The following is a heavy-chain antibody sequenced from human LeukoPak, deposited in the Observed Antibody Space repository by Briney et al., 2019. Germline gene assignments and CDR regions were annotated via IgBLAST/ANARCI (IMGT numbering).Heavy chain of an antibody. Sequence: SETLSLTCAVYGGSFSGYYWSWIRQPPGKGLEWIGEINHSGSTNYNPSLKSRVTISVDTSKNQFSLKLSSVTAADTAVYYCARGWGYSYGYLFNYWGQGTLATVSS. CDR3: ARGWGYSYGYLFNY. J-gene: IGHJ4*02. CDR2: INHSGST. CDR1: GGSFSGYY. D-gene: IGHD5-18*01. V-gene: IGHV4-34*01.